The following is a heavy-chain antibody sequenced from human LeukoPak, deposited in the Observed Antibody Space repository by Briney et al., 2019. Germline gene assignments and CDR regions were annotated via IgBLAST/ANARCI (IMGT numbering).Heavy chain of an antibody. J-gene: IGHJ3*02. V-gene: IGHV3-7*01. CDR2: IKEDGSEK. D-gene: IGHD1-26*01. Sequence: GGSLRLSCAASGFTFSSYWMSWVRQAPGKGLEWVANIKEDGSEKYYVDSVTGRFTISRDNAKNSLYLQMNSLRAEDTAVYYCARDTPGERAFDIWGQGTMVTVSS. CDR3: ARDTPGERAFDI. CDR1: GFTFSSYW.